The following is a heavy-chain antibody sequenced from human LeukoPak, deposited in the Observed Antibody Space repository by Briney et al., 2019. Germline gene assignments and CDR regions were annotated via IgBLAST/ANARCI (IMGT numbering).Heavy chain of an antibody. V-gene: IGHV3-64D*06. J-gene: IGHJ4*02. CDR3: VKRGLTIYLGY. D-gene: IGHD3-9*01. CDR1: GFTFSSYA. Sequence: GSLRLSCSASGFTFSSYAMRWVRQAPGKGLEYVSAISSNGGSTYYADSVKGRFTISRDNSKNTLYLQMSSLRAEDTAVYYCVKRGLTIYLGYWGQGTLVTVSS. CDR2: ISSNGGST.